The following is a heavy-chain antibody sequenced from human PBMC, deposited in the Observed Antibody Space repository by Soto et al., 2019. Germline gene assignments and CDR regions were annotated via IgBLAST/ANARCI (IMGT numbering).Heavy chain of an antibody. J-gene: IGHJ4*02. CDR2: IWYDGSNK. V-gene: IGHV3-33*01. D-gene: IGHD3-22*01. CDR1: GFTFSSYG. Sequence: QVQLVESGGGVVQPGRSLRLSCAASGFTFSSYGMHWVRQAPGKGLEWVAVIWYDGSNKYYADSVKGRFTISRDNSKSALDLQMNSLTAEATAVYYCARTYYYDSSGGFDYWGQGSLFTVSS. CDR3: ARTYYYDSSGGFDY.